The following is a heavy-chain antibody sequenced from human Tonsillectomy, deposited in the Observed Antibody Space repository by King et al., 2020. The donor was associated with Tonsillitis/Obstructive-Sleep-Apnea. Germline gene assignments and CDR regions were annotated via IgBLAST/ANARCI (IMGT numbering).Heavy chain of an antibody. CDR2: IYSGDSDT. D-gene: IGHD2-2*01. V-gene: IGHV5-51*01. J-gene: IGHJ4*02. CDR3: ARGYDCSSTSCLFDY. CDR1: GYSFTSYW. Sequence: QLVQSGAEVKKPGESLKISCKCSGYSFTSYWIGWVRQIPGKGLEWMGIIYSGDSDTRYSPSFQGQVTISAHKSISTAYLQWSSLKASDTAMYYCARGYDCSSTSCLFDYWGQGTLVTVSS.